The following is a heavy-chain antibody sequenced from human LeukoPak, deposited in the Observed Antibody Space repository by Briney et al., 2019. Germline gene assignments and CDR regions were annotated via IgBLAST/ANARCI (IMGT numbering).Heavy chain of an antibody. CDR1: GYTFTSYY. J-gene: IGHJ4*02. D-gene: IGHD6-13*01. Sequence: ASVKVSCKASGYTFTSYYMHWVRQAPGQGLEWMGIINPSGGSTSYAQKFQGRVTMTRATSTSTVYMELSSLRSEDTAVYYCAQQLVKGSFDYWGQGTLVTVSS. V-gene: IGHV1-46*03. CDR3: AQQLVKGSFDY. CDR2: INPSGGST.